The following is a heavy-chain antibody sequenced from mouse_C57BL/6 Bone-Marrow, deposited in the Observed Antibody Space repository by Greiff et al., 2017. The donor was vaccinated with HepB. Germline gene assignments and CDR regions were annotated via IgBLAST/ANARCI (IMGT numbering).Heavy chain of an antibody. Sequence: EVQLVESEGGLVQPGRSMKLSCTASGFTFSDYYMAWVRQVPEKGLEWVANINYDGSSTYYLDSLKSRFIISRDNAKNILYLQMSSLKSEDTATYYCARGYGYAMDYWGQGTSVTVSS. CDR3: ARGYGYAMDY. CDR2: INYDGSST. J-gene: IGHJ4*01. CDR1: GFTFSDYY. V-gene: IGHV5-16*01. D-gene: IGHD1-1*01.